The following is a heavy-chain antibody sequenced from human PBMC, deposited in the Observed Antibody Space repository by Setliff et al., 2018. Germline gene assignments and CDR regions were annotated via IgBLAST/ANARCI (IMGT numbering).Heavy chain of an antibody. V-gene: IGHV4-39*07. CDR3: ARGYAARVGFGNWFDP. CDR1: GGSISSRSYY. D-gene: IGHD6-6*01. Sequence: SETLSLTCTVSGGSISSRSYYWGWIRQPPGRGLEWIGSIYHSGSSYYNPSLRSRVTISVDTPNNQFSLKLSSVTAADTAVFYCARGYAARVGFGNWFDPWGQGTLVTVSS. J-gene: IGHJ5*02. CDR2: IYHSGSS.